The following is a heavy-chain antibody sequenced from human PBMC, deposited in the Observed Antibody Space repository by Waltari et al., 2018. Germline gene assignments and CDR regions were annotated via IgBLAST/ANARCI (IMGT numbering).Heavy chain of an antibody. Sequence: QEQLVQSAAEVKKPVSSVKVSCKTSRDTFSTYAITWVRQAPGQGLEWMGRIIPLLDISNYAQQFQGRITITADRSTSTAYMELSSLESEDTALYYCARESRSTAGTDYWGQGTLVTVSS. D-gene: IGHD2-2*01. V-gene: IGHV1-69*09. CDR3: ARESRSTAGTDY. CDR2: IIPLLDIS. J-gene: IGHJ4*02. CDR1: RDTFSTYA.